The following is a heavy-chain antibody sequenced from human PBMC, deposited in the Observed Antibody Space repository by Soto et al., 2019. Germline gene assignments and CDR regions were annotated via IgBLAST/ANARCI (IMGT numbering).Heavy chain of an antibody. D-gene: IGHD2-15*01. V-gene: IGHV4-61*01. J-gene: IGHJ5*02. CDR3: ARKAAPLCDGGTCYSGGFDT. Sequence: QVQLQESGPGLVKPSETLSLTCTVSGGSVSSGSYYWSWIRQPPGKGLEWIGYIYYSGSTNYNPSLKSRVTISVDTSKNQFSLKLSSVTAADTAVYYCARKAAPLCDGGTCYSGGFDTWGQGALVTISS. CDR1: GGSVSSGSYY. CDR2: IYYSGST.